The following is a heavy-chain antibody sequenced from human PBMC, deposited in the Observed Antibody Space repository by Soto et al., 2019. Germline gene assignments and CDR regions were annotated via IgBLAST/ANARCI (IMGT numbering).Heavy chain of an antibody. V-gene: IGHV1-58*01. Sequence: QMQLVQSGPEVKKPGTSVKVSCKASGFTFTSSAVQWVRQARGQRLEWIGWIVVGSGNTNYAQKFQERVTITRDMSTSTAYMELSSLRSEDTAVYYCAAGLSVGATDPWGQGTLVTVSS. J-gene: IGHJ5*02. CDR1: GFTFTSSA. CDR2: IVVGSGNT. CDR3: AAGLSVGATDP. D-gene: IGHD1-26*01.